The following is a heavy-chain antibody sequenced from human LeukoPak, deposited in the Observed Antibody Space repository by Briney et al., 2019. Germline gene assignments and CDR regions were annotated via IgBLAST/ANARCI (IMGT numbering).Heavy chain of an antibody. D-gene: IGHD1-26*01. V-gene: IGHV4-38-2*01. CDR1: GYSISSGYY. CDR2: IYHSGST. J-gene: IGHJ4*02. Sequence: PSETLSPTCALSGYSISSGYYWGWIRQPPGKGMEWIGSIYHSGSTYYNPSLKSRVTISVDTSKNQFSLKLSSVTAADTAVYYCAYTSIVGATGGPYYFDYWGQGTLVTVSS. CDR3: AYTSIVGATGGPYYFDY.